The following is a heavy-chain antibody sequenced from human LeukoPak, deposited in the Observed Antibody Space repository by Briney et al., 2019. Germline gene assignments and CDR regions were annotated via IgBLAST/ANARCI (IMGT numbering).Heavy chain of an antibody. CDR2: INHSGST. V-gene: IGHV4-34*01. CDR3: ARVGVASFWDY. Sequence: SETLSLTCAVYGGSFSGYYWSWIRQPPGKGLEWIGEINHSGSTNYNPPLKSRVTISVDTSKNQFSLKLSSVTAADTAVYYCARVGVASFWDYWGQGTLVTVSS. D-gene: IGHD5-12*01. CDR1: GGSFSGYY. J-gene: IGHJ4*02.